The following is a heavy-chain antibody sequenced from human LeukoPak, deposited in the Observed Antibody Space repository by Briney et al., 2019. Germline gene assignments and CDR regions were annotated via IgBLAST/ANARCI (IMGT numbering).Heavy chain of an antibody. Sequence: GGFLRLSCAASGFTFDDYGMSWVRQAPGKGLEWVSGINWNGGSTGYADSVKGRFTISRDNAKNSLYLQMNSLRAEDTALHHCARDSRAYWFDPWGQGTLVTVSS. V-gene: IGHV3-20*01. J-gene: IGHJ5*02. CDR2: INWNGGST. CDR3: ARDSRAYWFDP. D-gene: IGHD2/OR15-2a*01. CDR1: GFTFDDYG.